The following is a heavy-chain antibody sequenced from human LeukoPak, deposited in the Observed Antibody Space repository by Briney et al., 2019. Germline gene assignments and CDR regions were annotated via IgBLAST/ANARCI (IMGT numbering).Heavy chain of an antibody. CDR3: ARSSIIAAAGPYYFDY. J-gene: IGHJ4*02. Sequence: ASVKVSCKGSGYTFSGYYMHWVRQAPGQGLEWMGWINPKSGDTKYAQKFQGRVTMTRDTSISTAYMELSRLRSEDTAVYYCARSSIIAAAGPYYFDYWGQGTLVTVSS. CDR2: INPKSGDT. D-gene: IGHD6-13*01. CDR1: GYTFSGYY. V-gene: IGHV1-2*02.